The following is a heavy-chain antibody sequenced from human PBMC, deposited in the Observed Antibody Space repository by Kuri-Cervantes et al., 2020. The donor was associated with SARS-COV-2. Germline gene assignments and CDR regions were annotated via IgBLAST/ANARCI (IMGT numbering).Heavy chain of an antibody. CDR2: ISNDGTNK. CDR1: GFTFRRYA. V-gene: IGHV3-30*03. J-gene: IGHJ4*02. Sequence: GGSLRPSCAASGFTFRRYAMHWVRQAPGKGLEWVAFISNDGTNKDYLASGKGRFTISRDNSQNTLYLQMQSLRSEDSAFYYCARDRLGVHDSWGQGTLVTVSS. D-gene: IGHD2-8*01. CDR3: ARDRLGVHDS.